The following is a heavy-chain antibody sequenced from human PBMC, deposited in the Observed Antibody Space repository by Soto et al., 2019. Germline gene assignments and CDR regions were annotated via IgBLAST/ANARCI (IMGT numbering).Heavy chain of an antibody. V-gene: IGHV3-21*01. CDR3: ARDYYGSGSYYGGDAFDI. J-gene: IGHJ3*02. CDR1: GFTFSSYS. CDR2: ISSSSSYI. D-gene: IGHD3-10*01. Sequence: KTGGSLRLSCAASGFTFSSYSMNWVRQAPGKGLEWVSSISSSSSYIYYADSVKGRFTISRDNAKNSLYLQMNSLRAEDTAVYYCARDYYGSGSYYGGDAFDIWGQGTMVTVSS.